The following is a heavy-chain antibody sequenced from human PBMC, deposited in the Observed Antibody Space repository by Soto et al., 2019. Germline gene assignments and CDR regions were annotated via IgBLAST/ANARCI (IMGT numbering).Heavy chain of an antibody. J-gene: IGHJ6*02. V-gene: IGHV4-4*02. CDR3: ATQTISYTWGV. CDR1: GAPITTTKW. CDR2: LSRGDER. D-gene: IGHD3-16*01. Sequence: QVQLQESGPGLVKPSETLSLTCTVSGAPITTTKWWAWVRLPPGKGLEWIGELSRGDERSSNPSREVRFTMSLDKSNNHFSLKLTSLTAADTAIYYCATQTISYTWGVWGRGTSVTVSS.